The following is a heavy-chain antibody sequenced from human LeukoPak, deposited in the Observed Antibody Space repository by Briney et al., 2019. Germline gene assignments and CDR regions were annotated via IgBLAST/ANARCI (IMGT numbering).Heavy chain of an antibody. CDR2: ISINGGST. D-gene: IGHD1-26*01. CDR1: GFTFSNYA. CDR3: ARAGSGGSYLRNYFAY. V-gene: IGHV3-64*01. Sequence: GGSLRLSCAAFGFTFSNYAMHWVRQAPGKGLEYVSAISINGGSTYYANSVKGRFTISRDNSKNTLYLRMGSLRAEDMAVYYCARAGSGGSYLRNYFAYWGQGALVTVSS. J-gene: IGHJ4*02.